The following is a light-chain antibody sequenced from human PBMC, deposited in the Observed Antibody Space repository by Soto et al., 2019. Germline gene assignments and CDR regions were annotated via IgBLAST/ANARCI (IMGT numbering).Light chain of an antibody. CDR2: SVS. CDR1: SSDIGTYDH. Sequence: QSVLTQPASVSGSPGQSITISCSGTSSDIGTYDHVAWFQQFPGKTPKLVIYSVSDRPSGVSYRFSGSKSDNTASLTISGLQADDEADYYCISYTVSRSYVFGTGTKVTVL. CDR3: ISYTVSRSYV. J-gene: IGLJ1*01. V-gene: IGLV2-14*01.